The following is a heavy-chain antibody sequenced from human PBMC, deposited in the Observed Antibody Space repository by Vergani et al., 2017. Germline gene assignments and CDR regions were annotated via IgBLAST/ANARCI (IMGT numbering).Heavy chain of an antibody. J-gene: IGHJ4*02. CDR3: ARGASGDYVSSIDY. CDR2: ISYDGSKK. CDR1: GFTFSSCA. Sequence: QVQLVESGGGVVQPGRSLRLSCAASGFTFSSCAVHWARQAPGKGLEWGAVISYDGSKKYYADSVKGRFTISSDNSKNTLYLKMNRLRAEDTAVYYCARGASGDYVSSIDYWGQGSLVTVS. D-gene: IGHD4-17*01. V-gene: IGHV3-30-3*01.